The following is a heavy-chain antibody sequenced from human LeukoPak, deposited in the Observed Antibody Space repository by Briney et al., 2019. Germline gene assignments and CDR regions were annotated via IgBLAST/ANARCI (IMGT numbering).Heavy chain of an antibody. Sequence: GGSLRLSCAASGCTFSSYAMSWVRQAPGKGLEWVSAISGSGGSTYYADSVKGRFTISRDNSKNTLYLQMNSLRAEDTALYYCVKIGAPYCGGDCYSFDYWGQGTLVTVSS. J-gene: IGHJ4*02. CDR1: GCTFSSYA. D-gene: IGHD2-21*02. V-gene: IGHV3-23*01. CDR2: ISGSGGST. CDR3: VKIGAPYCGGDCYSFDY.